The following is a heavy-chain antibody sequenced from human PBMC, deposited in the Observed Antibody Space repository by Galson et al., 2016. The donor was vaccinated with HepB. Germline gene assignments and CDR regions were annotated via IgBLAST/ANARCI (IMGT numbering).Heavy chain of an antibody. CDR3: AREGYYYDSSGYRRENAFDI. CDR2: INSDASST. V-gene: IGHV3-74*01. Sequence: SLRLFCAASGFTFSSYWMHWVRQAPGKGLVWVSRINSDASSTSYADSVKGRFTISRDNAKNTLYLQMNSLRAEDTALYYCAREGYYYDSSGYRRENAFDIWGQGTMVTVSS. D-gene: IGHD3-22*01. CDR1: GFTFSSYW. J-gene: IGHJ3*02.